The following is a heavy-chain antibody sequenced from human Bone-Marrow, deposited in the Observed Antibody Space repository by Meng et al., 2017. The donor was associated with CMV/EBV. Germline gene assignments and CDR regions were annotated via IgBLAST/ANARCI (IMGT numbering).Heavy chain of an antibody. V-gene: IGHV4-34*01. CDR2: INHSGST. D-gene: IGHD1-26*01. J-gene: IGHJ4*02. Sequence: ESLKISCAVYGGSFSGYYWSWIRQPPGKGLEWIGEINHSGSTNYNPSLKSRVTISVDTSKNQFSLKLSSVTAADTAVYYCAADSGSYPGSDYWGQGTLVTVSS. CDR3: AADSGSYPGSDY. CDR1: GGSFSGYY.